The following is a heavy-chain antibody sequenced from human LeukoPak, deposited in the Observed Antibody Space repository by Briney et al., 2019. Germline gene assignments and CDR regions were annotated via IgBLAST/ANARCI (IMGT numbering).Heavy chain of an antibody. CDR2: ISSNSAYL. J-gene: IGHJ5*02. Sequence: GGSLRLSCAASGFTFRSYTMNWVRQAPGRGLEWVSSISSNSAYLYYADSLRGRFTISRDNSKNTLYLQMNSLRAEDTAVYYCAKGSIWFGELLTWGQGTLVTVSS. V-gene: IGHV3-21*01. CDR3: AKGSIWFGELLT. CDR1: GFTFRSYT. D-gene: IGHD3-10*01.